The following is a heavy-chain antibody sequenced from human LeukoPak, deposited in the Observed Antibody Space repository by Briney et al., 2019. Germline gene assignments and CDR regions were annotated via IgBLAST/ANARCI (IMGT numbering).Heavy chain of an antibody. J-gene: IGHJ4*02. CDR2: INHSGST. Sequence: MPSETLSLTCTVSGGSISSSSYYWGWIRQPPGKGLEWIGEINHSGSTKYNPSLKSRVTMSVDTSKNQFSLKLNSVTAADTALYYCATFMIPFGGVMIDYWGQGTLVTVSS. CDR1: GGSISSSSYY. CDR3: ATFMIPFGGVMIDY. V-gene: IGHV4-39*07. D-gene: IGHD3-16*01.